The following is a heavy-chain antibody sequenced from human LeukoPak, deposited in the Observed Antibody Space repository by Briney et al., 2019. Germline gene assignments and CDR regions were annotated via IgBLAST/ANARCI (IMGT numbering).Heavy chain of an antibody. D-gene: IGHD6-13*01. V-gene: IGHV3-23*01. J-gene: IGHJ6*02. CDR3: AKGLVAAGRSYYYYGLDV. CDR2: ISGSGGST. CDR1: GFTFSSYA. Sequence: PGGSLRLSCAASGFTFSSYAMSWVRQAPGKGLEWVLGISGSGGSTYYADSVKGRFTVSRDNSKNTLYLQMNSLRAEDTAVYYCAKGLVAAGRSYYYYGLDVWGQGTTVTVSS.